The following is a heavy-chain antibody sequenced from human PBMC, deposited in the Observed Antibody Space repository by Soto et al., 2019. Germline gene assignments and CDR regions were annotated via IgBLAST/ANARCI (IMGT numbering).Heavy chain of an antibody. D-gene: IGHD2-15*01. CDR3: ARDGIGGTTFRGYLDY. Sequence: GGSLRLSCAASGFTISSNYMSWVRQAPGKGLEWVSVIYSGGSTYYADSVKGRFTISRDNSKNTLYLQMNSLRAEDTAVYYCARDGIGGTTFRGYLDYRGQGNLVTVSS. J-gene: IGHJ4*02. CDR2: IYSGGST. CDR1: GFTISSNY. V-gene: IGHV3-53*01.